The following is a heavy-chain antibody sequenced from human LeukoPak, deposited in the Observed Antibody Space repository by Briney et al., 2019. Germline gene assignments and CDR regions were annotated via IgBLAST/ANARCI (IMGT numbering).Heavy chain of an antibody. CDR1: GFTFSSYG. V-gene: IGHV3-30*18. D-gene: IGHD3-10*01. CDR2: ISYDGSNK. J-gene: IGHJ4*02. Sequence: GRSLRLSCAASGFTFSSYGMHWVRQAPGKGREWVAVISYDGSNKYYADSVKGRFTISRDNSKNTLYLQMNSLRAEDTAVYYCAKGKWFGELLPPFGYWGQGTLVTVSS. CDR3: AKGKWFGELLPPFGY.